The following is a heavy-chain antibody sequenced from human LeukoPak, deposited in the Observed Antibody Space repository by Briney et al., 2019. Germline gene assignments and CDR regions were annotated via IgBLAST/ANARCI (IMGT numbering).Heavy chain of an antibody. CDR3: ARGADYYGSGSYHYYYYMDV. Sequence: GGSLRLSCAASGFTFDDYGMSWVRQAPGKGLEWVSGINWNGGSTGYADSVKGRFTISRDNAKNSLYLQMNSLRAEDTALYYCARGADYYGSGSYHYYYYMDVWGKGTTVTVSS. J-gene: IGHJ6*03. D-gene: IGHD3-10*01. CDR2: INWNGGST. CDR1: GFTFDDYG. V-gene: IGHV3-20*04.